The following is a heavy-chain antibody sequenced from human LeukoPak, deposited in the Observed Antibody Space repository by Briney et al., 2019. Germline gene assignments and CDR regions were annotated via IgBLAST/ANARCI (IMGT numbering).Heavy chain of an antibody. CDR1: GGSISYYY. D-gene: IGHD3-3*01. Sequence: PSETLSLTCSVSGGSISYYYWTWTRQPPGKGLEWIGYIYTSGNTDYNPSLKSRVSMSLDTSKSQLSLNLSSVTAADTAVYFCARRGTIFGPESLWGRGTLVTVSS. CDR3: ARRGTIFGPESL. CDR2: IYTSGNT. V-gene: IGHV4-4*09. J-gene: IGHJ2*01.